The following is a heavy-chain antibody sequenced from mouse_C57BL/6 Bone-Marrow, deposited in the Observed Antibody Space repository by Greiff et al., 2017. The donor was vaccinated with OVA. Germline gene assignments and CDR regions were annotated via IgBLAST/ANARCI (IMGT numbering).Heavy chain of an antibody. CDR1: GYTFTSYW. J-gene: IGHJ3*01. V-gene: IGHV1-50*01. CDR2: IDPSDSYT. CDR3: ARSRGYWAY. Sequence: QVQLKESGAELVKPGASVKLSCKASGYTFTSYWMQWVKQRPGQGLEWIGEIDPSDSYTNYNQKFKGKATLTVDTSSSTAYMQLSSLTSEDSAVYYCARSRGYWAYWGQGTLVTVSA. D-gene: IGHD2-14*01.